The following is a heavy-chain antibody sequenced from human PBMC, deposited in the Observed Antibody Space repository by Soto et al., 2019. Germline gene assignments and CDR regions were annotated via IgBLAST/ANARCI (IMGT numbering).Heavy chain of an antibody. V-gene: IGHV4-59*01. Sequence: SETLSLTCSVSGDSINSGYWSWVRQPPGKGLEWIGNIHYNGNTKYNPSLKSRVTMSLDTSKNQFSLRLISVTAADTAKYFCAREGNLGRWLQPLDFWGQGTLVTVSS. J-gene: IGHJ4*02. CDR2: IHYNGNT. D-gene: IGHD5-12*01. CDR1: GDSINSGY. CDR3: AREGNLGRWLQPLDF.